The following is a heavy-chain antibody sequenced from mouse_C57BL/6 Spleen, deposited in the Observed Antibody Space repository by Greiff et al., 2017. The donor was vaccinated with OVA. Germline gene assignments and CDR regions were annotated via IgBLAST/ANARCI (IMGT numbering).Heavy chain of an antibody. CDR3: ARGNIYYDYVYYAMDY. J-gene: IGHJ4*01. V-gene: IGHV1-80*01. CDR1: GYAFSSYW. D-gene: IGHD2-4*01. CDR2: IYPGDGDT. Sequence: QVQLQQSGAELVKPGASVKISCKASGYAFSSYWMNWVKQRPGKGLEWIGQIYPGDGDTNYNGKFKGKATLTADKYSSTAYMQLSSLTSEDSAVYFCARGNIYYDYVYYAMDYWGQGTSVTVSS.